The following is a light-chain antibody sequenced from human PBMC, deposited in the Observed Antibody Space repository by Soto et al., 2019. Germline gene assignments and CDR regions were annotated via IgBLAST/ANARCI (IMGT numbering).Light chain of an antibody. Sequence: DIQMTQSPSSLSASVGDRVTITCRASHPININLVWFQQKPGKAPKSLIYAATNLQSGVPSRFSGSGGGTDFSLTISSLQPEDVATYYCQHYQRYPPSFSGGTKLEIK. V-gene: IGKV1-16*01. CDR1: HPININ. CDR3: QHYQRYPPS. J-gene: IGKJ4*01. CDR2: AAT.